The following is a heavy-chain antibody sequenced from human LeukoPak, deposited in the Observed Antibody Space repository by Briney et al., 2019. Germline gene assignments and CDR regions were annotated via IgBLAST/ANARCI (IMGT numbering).Heavy chain of an antibody. CDR1: GFTFTSSA. J-gene: IGHJ6*02. D-gene: IGHD2-2*01. CDR2: IVVGSGNT. Sequence: SVKVSCKASGFTFTSSAMQWVRQARGQRLEWIGWIVVGSGNTNYAQKFQERVTITRDMSTSTAYMELSSLRSEDTAVYYCAADYHYCSSTSCYWSADYYYCGMDVWGQGTTVTVSS. V-gene: IGHV1-58*02. CDR3: AADYHYCSSTSCYWSADYYYCGMDV.